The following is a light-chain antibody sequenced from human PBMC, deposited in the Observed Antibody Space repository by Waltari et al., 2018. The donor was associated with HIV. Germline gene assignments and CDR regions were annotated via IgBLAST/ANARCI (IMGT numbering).Light chain of an antibody. J-gene: IGKJ1*01. CDR3: QQFFSFPRT. V-gene: IGKV4-1*01. Sequence: DIVMTQSPDSLAVSLGGRATITCKSSQSVLYSSNNKNHRAWYQQKPGQPHKLPFYWASIGEVLVPDLFTGLGCGIIFNLAVSSLPADDVSGYYCQQFFSFPRTFGQGTKVEI. CDR1: QSVLYSSNNKNH. CDR2: WAS.